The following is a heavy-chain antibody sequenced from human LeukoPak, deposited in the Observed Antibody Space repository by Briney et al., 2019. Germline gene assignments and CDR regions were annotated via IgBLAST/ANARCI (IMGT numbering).Heavy chain of an antibody. CDR1: GYTLTELS. D-gene: IGHD1-26*01. J-gene: IGHJ3*02. Sequence: ASVKVSCKVSGYTLTELSMHWVRQAPGKGLEWMGGFDPEDGETIYAQKFQGRVTVTEDTSTDTAYMELSSLRSEDTAVYYCATGPYSGSAPHAFDIWGQGTMVTVSS. V-gene: IGHV1-24*01. CDR2: FDPEDGET. CDR3: ATGPYSGSAPHAFDI.